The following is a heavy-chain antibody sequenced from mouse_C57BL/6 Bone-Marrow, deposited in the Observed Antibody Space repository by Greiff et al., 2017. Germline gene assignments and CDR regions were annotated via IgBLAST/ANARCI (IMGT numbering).Heavy chain of an antibody. D-gene: IGHD2-2*01. CDR3: ARSAMVKDYSMDY. Sequence: QVQLQQPGAELVKPGASVKLSCKASGYTFTSYWMHWAKQRPGQGLEWIGMIHPNSGSTNYNEKFKSKATLTVDKSSSTAYMQLSSLTSEDSAVYYCARSAMVKDYSMDYWGQGTSVTVSS. CDR2: IHPNSGST. J-gene: IGHJ4*01. CDR1: GYTFTSYW. V-gene: IGHV1-64*01.